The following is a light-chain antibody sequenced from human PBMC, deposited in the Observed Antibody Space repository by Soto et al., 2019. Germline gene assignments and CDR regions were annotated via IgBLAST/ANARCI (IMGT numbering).Light chain of an antibody. Sequence: IKVCHPPSTLSASIGDRVTITCRASQTISSWLAWYQQKPGKAPKLLIYKASTLKSGVPSRFSGSGSGTEFTLTISSLQPDDFATYYCQHYNSYSEAFGQGTNVDIK. CDR2: KAS. CDR3: QHYNSYSEA. V-gene: IGKV1-5*03. J-gene: IGKJ1*01. CDR1: QTISSW.